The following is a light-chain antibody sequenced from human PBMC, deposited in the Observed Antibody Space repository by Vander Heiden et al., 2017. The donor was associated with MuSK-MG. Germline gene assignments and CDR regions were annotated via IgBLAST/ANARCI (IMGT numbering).Light chain of an antibody. CDR1: CMGSKS. Sequence: SYVLTQPPSVSVAPGQTARVTCGGMCMGSKSVSWYQQKPGQAPILVVYDESARPSGIPERFSGSSSGNTATLTIFRVEAGDEADYYCQVWDSTTDPVVFGGGTKLTVL. CDR2: DES. J-gene: IGLJ2*01. V-gene: IGLV3-21*02. CDR3: QVWDSTTDPVV.